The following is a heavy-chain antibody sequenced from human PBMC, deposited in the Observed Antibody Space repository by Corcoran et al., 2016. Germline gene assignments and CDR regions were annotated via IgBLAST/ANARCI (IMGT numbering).Heavy chain of an antibody. V-gene: IGHV1-69*06. CDR2: IIPIFGTA. CDR3: ARGPHQWPLYSSVYFDY. D-gene: IGHD3-10*01. Sequence: QVQLVQSGAEVKKPGSSVKVSCKASGGTVSSYAISWVRQAPGQGLEWMGGIIPIFGTANYAQKFQGRVTITADKSTSTAYMELSSLRSEDTAVYYCARGPHQWPLYSSVYFDYWGQGTLVTVSS. J-gene: IGHJ4*02. CDR1: GGTVSSYA.